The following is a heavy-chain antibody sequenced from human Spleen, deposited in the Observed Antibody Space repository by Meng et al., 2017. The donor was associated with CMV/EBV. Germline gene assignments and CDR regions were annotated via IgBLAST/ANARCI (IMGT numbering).Heavy chain of an antibody. D-gene: IGHD2-2*02. J-gene: IGHJ6*02. V-gene: IGHV4-59*01. CDR1: GGSISSYY. Sequence: SETLSLTCTVSGGSISSYYWSWIRQPPGKGLEWIGYIYYSGSTNYNPSLKSRVTISVDTSKNQFSLKLSSVTAADTAVYYCARDRIVVVPAAIDWAYYYYGMDVWGQGTTVTVSS. CDR3: ARDRIVVVPAAIDWAYYYYGMDV. CDR2: IYYSGST.